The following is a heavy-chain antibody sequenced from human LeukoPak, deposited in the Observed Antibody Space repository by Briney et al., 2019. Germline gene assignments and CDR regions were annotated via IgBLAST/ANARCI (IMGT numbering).Heavy chain of an antibody. J-gene: IGHJ4*02. CDR2: ISAYNGNT. CDR1: GYTFTSYG. Sequence: ASVKVSCKASGYTFTSYGISWGRQAPGQGLEWMGWISAYNGNTNYAQKLQGRVTMTTDTSTSTAYMELRSLRSDDTAVYYCARVRRVAAAGTQARYFDYWGQGTLVTVSS. CDR3: ARVRRVAAAGTQARYFDY. V-gene: IGHV1-18*01. D-gene: IGHD6-13*01.